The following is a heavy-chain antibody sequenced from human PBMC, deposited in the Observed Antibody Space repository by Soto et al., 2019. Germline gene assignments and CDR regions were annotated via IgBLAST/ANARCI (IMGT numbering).Heavy chain of an antibody. D-gene: IGHD6-13*01. CDR1: GFTFSSYG. CDR2: IWYDGSNK. J-gene: IGHJ6*03. Sequence: QVQLVESGGGVVQPGRSLRLSCAASGFTFSSYGMHWVRQAPGKGLEWVAVIWYDGSNKYYADSVKGRFTISRDNSKNTLYLQMNSLRAEDTAVYYCARGLRAAAGTRVQLERTYYYYMDVWGKGTTVTVSS. V-gene: IGHV3-33*01. CDR3: ARGLRAAAGTRVQLERTYYYYMDV.